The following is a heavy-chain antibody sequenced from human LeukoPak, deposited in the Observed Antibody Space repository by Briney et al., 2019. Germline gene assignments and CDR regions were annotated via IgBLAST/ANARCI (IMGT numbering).Heavy chain of an antibody. CDR3: ATSIVVVPAAAFDI. Sequence: GGSLRLSCAASGFTFSSYSMNWVRQAPGKGLEWVSSNSSSSSYIYYADSVKGRFTISRDNAKNSLYLQMNSLRAEDTAVYYCATSIVVVPAAAFDIWGQGTMVTVSS. D-gene: IGHD2-2*01. CDR1: GFTFSSYS. J-gene: IGHJ3*02. V-gene: IGHV3-21*01. CDR2: NSSSSSYI.